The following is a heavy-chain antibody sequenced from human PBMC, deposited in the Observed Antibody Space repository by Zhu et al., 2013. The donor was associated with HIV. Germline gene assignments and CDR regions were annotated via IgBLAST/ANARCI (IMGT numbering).Heavy chain of an antibody. CDR3: ARGSTKLRDQDYGDYGSDDAFDI. V-gene: IGHV1-69*01. D-gene: IGHD4-17*01. J-gene: IGHJ3*02. CDR2: IIPIFGTA. CDR1: GGTFSSYA. Sequence: QVQLVQSGAEVKKPGSSVKVSCKASGGTFSSYAISWVRQAPGQGLEWMGGIIPIFGTANYAQKFQGRVTITADESTSTAYMELSSLRSEDTAVYYCARGSTKLRDQDYGDYGSDDAFDIVGPRGKWSPSLQ.